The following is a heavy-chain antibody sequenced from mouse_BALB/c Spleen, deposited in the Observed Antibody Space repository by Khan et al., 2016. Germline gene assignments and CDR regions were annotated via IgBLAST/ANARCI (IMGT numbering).Heavy chain of an antibody. CDR1: GYTFTTAG. V-gene: IGHV9-4*02. CDR3: ARYWSFDY. J-gene: IGHJ2*01. CDR2: INTHSGVP. D-gene: IGHD4-1*01. Sequence: QIQLVQSGPELKKPGETVRISCKASGYTFTTAGMQWVQKMPGKGLKWIGWINTHSGVPKYAEDFKGRFAFSLETSDSTAYLQISNLKNEDTATXFCARYWSFDYWGQGTTLTVSS.